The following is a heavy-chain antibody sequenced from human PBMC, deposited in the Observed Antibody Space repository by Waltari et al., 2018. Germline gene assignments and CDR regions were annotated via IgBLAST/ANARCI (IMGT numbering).Heavy chain of an antibody. V-gene: IGHV3-23*03. Sequence: EVQLLESGGGLVQPGGSLRLSCAASGFTFSSYAMSWVRQAPGKGLEWVSVIYSGGSTYYADSVKGRFTISRDNSKNTLYLQMNSLRAEDTAVYYCARDRAYKYSSSWAALDYWGQGTLVTVSS. CDR1: GFTFSSYA. J-gene: IGHJ4*02. CDR2: IYSGGST. CDR3: ARDRAYKYSSSWAALDY. D-gene: IGHD6-13*01.